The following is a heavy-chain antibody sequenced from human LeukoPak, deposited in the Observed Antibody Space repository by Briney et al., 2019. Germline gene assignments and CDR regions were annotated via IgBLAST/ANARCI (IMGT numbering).Heavy chain of an antibody. D-gene: IGHD3-22*01. CDR2: IIPILGIA. CDR1: GGTFSSYA. J-gene: IGHJ4*02. Sequence: SVKVSCKASGGTFSSYAISWVRQAPGQGLEWMGRIIPILGIANYAQKFQGRVTITADKSTSTAYMELSSLRSEDTAVYYCARDWAIDYYDSSGYANDYRGQGTLVTVSS. CDR3: ARDWAIDYYDSSGYANDY. V-gene: IGHV1-69*04.